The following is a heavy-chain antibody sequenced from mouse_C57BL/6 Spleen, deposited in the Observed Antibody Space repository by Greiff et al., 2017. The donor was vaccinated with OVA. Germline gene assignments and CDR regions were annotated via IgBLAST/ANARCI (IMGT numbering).Heavy chain of an antibody. J-gene: IGHJ2*01. CDR1: GFTFSSYG. Sequence: EVKLVESGGDLVKPGGSLKLSCAASGFTFSSYGMSWVRQTPDKRLEWVATISSGGSYTYYPDSVKGRFTISRDNAKNTLYLQMSSLKSEDTAMYYCARIAPDYFDYWGQGTTLTVSS. CDR2: ISSGGSYT. V-gene: IGHV5-6*01. CDR3: ARIAPDYFDY.